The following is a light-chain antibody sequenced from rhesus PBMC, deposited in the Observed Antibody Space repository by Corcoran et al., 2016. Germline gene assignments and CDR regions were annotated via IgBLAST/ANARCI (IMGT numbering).Light chain of an antibody. CDR1: QNIGSS. J-gene: IGKJ3*01. V-gene: IGKV6-55*01. CDR2: NAS. Sequence: EIVLTQSPAFQSVTLKEKVTITCQASQNIGSSLHWYQQKPDQSPKLLIKNASQSNSGVPSRFSGSGSGTDFTLTINSLEAEDAATYYCQQSSSFPFTFGPGTKLDIK. CDR3: QQSSSFPFT.